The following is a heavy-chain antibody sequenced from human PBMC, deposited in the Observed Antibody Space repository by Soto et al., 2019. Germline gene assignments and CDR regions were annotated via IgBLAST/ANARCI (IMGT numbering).Heavy chain of an antibody. J-gene: IGHJ4*02. Sequence: PGGSLRLSCAASGFTFSNCDMNCVRQAPGKRLEWVSGLSGGGAPPYSTDSVQSRFTMSRDNGKTTMHLQMNRLRADDTAVYYCSKSSHWLAHDWGQGTPVTVSS. V-gene: IGHV3-23*01. CDR3: SKSSHWLAHD. D-gene: IGHD3-9*01. CDR1: GFTFSNCD. CDR2: LSGGGAPP.